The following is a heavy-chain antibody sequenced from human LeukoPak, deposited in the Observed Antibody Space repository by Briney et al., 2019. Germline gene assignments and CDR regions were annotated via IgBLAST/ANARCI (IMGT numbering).Heavy chain of an antibody. Sequence: GASVKVSCKASGYTFTGYYMHWVRQAPGQGLEWMGWINPNSGGTNYAQKFQGRVTMTRDTSISTAYMELSRLRSDDTAVYYCARLDILTGYYRYYDHGMDVWGQGTTVTVSS. CDR1: GYTFTGYY. CDR3: ARLDILTGYYRYYDHGMDV. J-gene: IGHJ6*02. CDR2: INPNSGGT. D-gene: IGHD3-9*01. V-gene: IGHV1-2*02.